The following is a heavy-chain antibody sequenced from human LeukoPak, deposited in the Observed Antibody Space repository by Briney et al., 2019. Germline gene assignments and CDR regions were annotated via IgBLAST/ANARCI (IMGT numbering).Heavy chain of an antibody. CDR1: GGTFSSYA. CDR3: ARDRDGWLGHFDY. V-gene: IGHV1-69*13. CDR2: IIPIFGTA. D-gene: IGHD5-24*01. Sequence: GASVKVSCKASGGTFSSYAISWVRQAPGQGLEWMGGIIPIFGTANYAQKFQGRVTITADEYTSTAYMELSSLRSEDTAVYYCARDRDGWLGHFDYWGQGTLVTVSS. J-gene: IGHJ4*02.